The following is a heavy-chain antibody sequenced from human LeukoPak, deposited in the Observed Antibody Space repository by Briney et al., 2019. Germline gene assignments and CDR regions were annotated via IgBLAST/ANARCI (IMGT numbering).Heavy chain of an antibody. Sequence: PSETLSLTCTVSGGSISSGGYYWSWIRQPPGKGLEWIGYIYHSGSTYYNPSLKSRVTISVDRSKNQFSLKLSSVTAADTAVYYCARGGVVPTWYYFDYWGQGTLVTVSS. D-gene: IGHD2-15*01. CDR2: IYHSGST. V-gene: IGHV4-30-2*01. CDR1: GGSISSGGYY. CDR3: ARGGVVPTWYYFDY. J-gene: IGHJ4*02.